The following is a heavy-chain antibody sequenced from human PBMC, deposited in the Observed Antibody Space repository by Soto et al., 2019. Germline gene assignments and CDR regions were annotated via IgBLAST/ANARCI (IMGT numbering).Heavy chain of an antibody. J-gene: IGHJ1*01. CDR2: ISDDGANK. Sequence: QVYLVESGGGVVQPGGSLRLSCTASGFTFSSFAMYWVRQAPAKGLEWVAVISDDGANKYYGDFVQGRFTVSRDNSKNTLTLQMTCLRAEDTSVYYCATEENWKFVHLGQGTTVTVSS. CDR3: ATEENWKFVH. D-gene: IGHD1-1*01. CDR1: GFTFSSFA. V-gene: IGHV3-30*14.